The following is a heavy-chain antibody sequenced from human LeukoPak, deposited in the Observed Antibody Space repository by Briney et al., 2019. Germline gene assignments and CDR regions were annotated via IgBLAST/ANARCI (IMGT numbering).Heavy chain of an antibody. CDR2: INHSGST. J-gene: IGHJ4*02. CDR3: ARAGYCSGGSCYSEIDY. D-gene: IGHD2-15*01. CDR1: GGSISSGGYY. V-gene: IGHV4-30-2*01. Sequence: SQTLSLTCTVSGGSISSGGYYWSWIRQPPGKGLEWIGYINHSGSTNYNPSLKSRVTISVDTSKNQFSLKLSSVTAADTAVYYCARAGYCSGGSCYSEIDYWGQGTLVTVSS.